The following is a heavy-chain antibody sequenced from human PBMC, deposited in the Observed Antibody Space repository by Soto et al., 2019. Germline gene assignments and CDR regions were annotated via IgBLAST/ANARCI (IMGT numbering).Heavy chain of an antibody. CDR2: IGGGKDISR. J-gene: IGHJ5*02. Sequence: EVQLSESGGGLVQPGGSLTLSCAASGFNFSPYAMSWVRQAPGRGLEWVSGIGGGKDISRHYKDSVEGRFTISRDNSKNLLYLDMNNLRVEDTGVYYCTKVPARTPRAFFDHWGQGIMVTVSS. V-gene: IGHV3-23*01. CDR1: GFNFSPYA. CDR3: TKVPARTPRAFFDH.